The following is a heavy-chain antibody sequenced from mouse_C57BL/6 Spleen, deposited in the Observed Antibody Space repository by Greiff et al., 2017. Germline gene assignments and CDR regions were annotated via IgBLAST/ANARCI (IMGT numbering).Heavy chain of an antibody. CDR1: GYTFTSYW. V-gene: IGHV1-69*01. J-gene: IGHJ3*01. D-gene: IGHD1-1*01. Sequence: VQLQQSGAELVMPGASVKLSCKASGYTFTSYWMHWVKQRPGQGLEWIGEIDPSDSYTNYNQKFKGKSTLTVDKSSSPAYMQLSSLTSEDSAVYYCAGGSSYPFAYWGQGTLVTVSA. CDR3: AGGSSYPFAY. CDR2: IDPSDSYT.